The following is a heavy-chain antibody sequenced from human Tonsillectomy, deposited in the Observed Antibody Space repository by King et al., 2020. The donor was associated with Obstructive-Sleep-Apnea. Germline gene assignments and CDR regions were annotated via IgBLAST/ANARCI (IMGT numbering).Heavy chain of an antibody. CDR1: GFTFDDYA. CDR3: AKGGKPGFDP. D-gene: IGHD1-14*01. CDR2: ISWISGSI. V-gene: IGHV3-9*01. Sequence: VQLVESGGGLVQPGRSLRLSCAASGFTFDDYAMHLVRQAPGNGLEWVSVISWISGSIGYADSVKGRFTISRDNAKNSLYLQMNSLRAEDTALYYCAKGGKPGFDPWGQGTLVTVSS. J-gene: IGHJ5*02.